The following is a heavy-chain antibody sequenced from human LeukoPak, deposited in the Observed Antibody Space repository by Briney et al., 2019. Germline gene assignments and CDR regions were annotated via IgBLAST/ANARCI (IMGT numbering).Heavy chain of an antibody. J-gene: IGHJ4*02. CDR2: ISYDGSNK. CDR3: AKAPDSSGYYNYFGY. D-gene: IGHD3-22*01. Sequence: GGSLRLSCAASGFTFSSYGMHWVRQAPGKGLEWVAVISYDGSNKYYADSVKGRFTISRDNSKNTLYLQMNSLRAEDTAVYYCAKAPDSSGYYNYFGYWGQGTLVTVSS. CDR1: GFTFSSYG. V-gene: IGHV3-30*18.